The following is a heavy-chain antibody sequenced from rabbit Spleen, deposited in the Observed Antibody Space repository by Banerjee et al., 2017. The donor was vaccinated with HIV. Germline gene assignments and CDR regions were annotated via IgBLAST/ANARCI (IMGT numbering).Heavy chain of an antibody. J-gene: IGHJ6*01. Sequence: QSLEESGGGLVKPGGTLTLTCTASGFSFSSGYDLCWVRQAPGKGLEWIGSIYTGSGSTWYASWVKGRFIMSRTSSTTATLQMTRLTVADTATYFCARDSSSSFSSYGMDLWGPGTLVTVS. V-gene: IGHV1S40*01. CDR1: GFSFSSGYD. D-gene: IGHD1-1*01. CDR3: ARDSSSSFSSYGMDL. CDR2: IYTGSGST.